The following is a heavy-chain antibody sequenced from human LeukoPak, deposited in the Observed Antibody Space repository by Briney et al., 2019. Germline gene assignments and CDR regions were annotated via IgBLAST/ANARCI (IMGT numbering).Heavy chain of an antibody. CDR3: ARAVYSSGWHFDY. CDR1: DVSISNHY. CDR2: IYFSRST. J-gene: IGHJ4*02. V-gene: IGHV4-59*11. Sequence: PSETLSLTCTVSDVSISNHYWSWIRLPPGKGLQYIGYIYFSRSTHSNPSLESRVTISVDTSKNQMSLKLNSVTAADTAVYYCARAVYSSGWHFDYWGQGTRVTVSS. D-gene: IGHD6-19*01.